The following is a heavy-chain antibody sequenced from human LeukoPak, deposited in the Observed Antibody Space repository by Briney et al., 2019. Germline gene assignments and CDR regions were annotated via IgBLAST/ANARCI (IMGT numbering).Heavy chain of an antibody. J-gene: IGHJ3*02. CDR3: ARETGGAFDI. V-gene: IGHV4-34*01. D-gene: IGHD1-14*01. CDR2: INHSGST. CDR1: GGSFSGYY. Sequence: PSXTLSLTCAVYGGSFSGYYWSWIRQPPGKGLEWIGEINHSGSTNYNPSLKSRVTISVDTSKNQFSLKLSSVTAADTAVYYCARETGGAFDIWGQGTMVTVSS.